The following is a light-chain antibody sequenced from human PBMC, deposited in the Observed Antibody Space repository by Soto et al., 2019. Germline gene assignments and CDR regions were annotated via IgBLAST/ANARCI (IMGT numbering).Light chain of an antibody. CDR1: QGITYY. CDR2: AAS. J-gene: IGKJ4*01. V-gene: IGKV1-27*01. CDR3: QKYNSAPPGLT. Sequence: DIPMTQSPSSLSASVGDRVTITCRASQGITYYLAWYQQKPGKVPKLLIYAASTLQSGVPSRFSGSGSGTDFTLTISSLQPEDVATYYCQKYNSAPPGLTFGGGTKVEIK.